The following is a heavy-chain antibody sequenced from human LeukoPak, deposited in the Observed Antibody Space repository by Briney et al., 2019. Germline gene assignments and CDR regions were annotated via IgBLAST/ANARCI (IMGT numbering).Heavy chain of an antibody. CDR3: ERQWHYDGNGLPDY. D-gene: IGHD3-22*01. Sequence: ASVKVSCKASGYNFADYGIGWVRQAPGQGLEWMGWISGSNGDRHYAQKLQVRVTLTTDTSTSTAYMELRSLRSDDTAVYYCERQWHYDGNGLPDYWGQGTLVTVSS. CDR1: GYNFADYG. CDR2: ISGSNGDR. V-gene: IGHV1-18*01. J-gene: IGHJ4*02.